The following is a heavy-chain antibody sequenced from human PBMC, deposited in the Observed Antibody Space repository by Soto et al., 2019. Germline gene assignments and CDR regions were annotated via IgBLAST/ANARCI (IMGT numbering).Heavy chain of an antibody. Sequence: QVQLVESGGGVVQPGRSMRLSCAASGFTFSSYGMHWVRQAPGKGLEWVAVIGYDGSNKYYADSVKGRFTISRDNSKNTGFLQRNSRRDEDTAVYYCARGTIGMTTSIGYGLYVWGNGTTVTVSS. J-gene: IGHJ6*04. D-gene: IGHD4-17*01. V-gene: IGHV3-33*01. CDR1: GFTFSSYG. CDR2: IGYDGSNK. CDR3: ARGTIGMTTSIGYGLYV.